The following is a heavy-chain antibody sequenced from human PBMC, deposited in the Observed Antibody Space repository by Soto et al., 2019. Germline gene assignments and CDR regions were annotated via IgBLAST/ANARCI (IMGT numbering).Heavy chain of an antibody. D-gene: IGHD2-15*01. CDR2: INHSGST. J-gene: IGHJ5*02. V-gene: IGHV4-34*01. Sequence: SETLSLTCAVYGGSFSGYYWSWIRQPPGKGPEWIGEINHSGSTNYNPSLKSRVTISVDTSKNQFSLKLSSVTAADTAVYYCARERVVVVATNGRNWFDPWGQGTLVTVSS. CDR1: GGSFSGYY. CDR3: ARERVVVVATNGRNWFDP.